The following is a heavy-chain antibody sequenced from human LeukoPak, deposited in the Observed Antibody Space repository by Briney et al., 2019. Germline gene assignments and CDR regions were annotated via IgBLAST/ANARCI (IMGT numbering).Heavy chain of an antibody. CDR2: IYYSGST. CDR1: GGSISSYY. V-gene: IGHV4-59*01. Sequence: PSETLSLTCTVSGGSISSYYWNWIRQPPGKGLEWIGYIYYSGSTNYNPSLKSRVTISVDTSKNQFSLRLSSVTAADTAVYYCAELGITMIGGVWGKGTTVTISS. CDR3: AELGITMIGGV. D-gene: IGHD3-10*02. J-gene: IGHJ6*04.